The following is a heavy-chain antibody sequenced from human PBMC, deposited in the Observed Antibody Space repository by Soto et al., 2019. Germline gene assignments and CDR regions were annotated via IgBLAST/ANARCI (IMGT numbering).Heavy chain of an antibody. J-gene: IGHJ4*02. CDR1: GGSISSYY. CDR3: ARHGFTMVRRVKPIDY. V-gene: IGHV4-59*08. CDR2: IYYSGST. Sequence: SETLSLTCTVSGGSISSYYWSWIRQPPGKGLEWIGYIYYSGSTNYNPSLKSRVTISVDTSKNQFSLKLSSVTAADTAVYYCARHGFTMVRRVKPIDYWGQGTLVTVSS. D-gene: IGHD3-10*01.